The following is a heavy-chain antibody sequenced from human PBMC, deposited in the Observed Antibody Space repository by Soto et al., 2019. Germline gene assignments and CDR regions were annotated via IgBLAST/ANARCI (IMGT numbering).Heavy chain of an antibody. CDR1: GFTFSSYT. CDR2: ISSSSSYT. Sequence: PGGSLRLSCAASGFTFSSYTMSWVRQAPGKGLEWVASISSSSSYTYYADSVKGRFTISRDKTKNTLYLQMNSLRAEDTAVYYCANEGYYDSSGYWLGSYYYYYGMDVWGQGTTVTVSS. V-gene: IGHV3-21*01. CDR3: ANEGYYDSSGYWLGSYYYYYGMDV. D-gene: IGHD3-22*01. J-gene: IGHJ6*02.